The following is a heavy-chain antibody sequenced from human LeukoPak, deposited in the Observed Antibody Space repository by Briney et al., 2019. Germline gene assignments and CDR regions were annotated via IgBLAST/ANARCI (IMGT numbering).Heavy chain of an antibody. D-gene: IGHD4-17*01. J-gene: IGHJ4*02. Sequence: GGSLRLSCAASGFTFSNYGMTWVRQAPGKGLEWVSGISGSGGSTYYADSMKGRFTVSRDNSKNTLFLQMNSLRAEDTAVYYCAKDGMLVTTLQGYFDHWGQGTLVTVSS. V-gene: IGHV3-23*01. CDR1: GFTFSNYG. CDR2: ISGSGGST. CDR3: AKDGMLVTTLQGYFDH.